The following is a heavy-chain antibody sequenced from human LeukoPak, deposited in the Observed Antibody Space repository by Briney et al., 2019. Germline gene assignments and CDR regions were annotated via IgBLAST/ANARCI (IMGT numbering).Heavy chain of an antibody. CDR2: IYWNDDK. Sequence: SGPTLVKPTQTLTLTCTFSGFSLSTSGVGVGWIRQPPGKALEWLALIYWNDDKRYSPSLKSRLTITKDISKNQVVLTMTNMDPVDTATYYCAHSTSSGWYRALDYWGQGTLVTVSS. D-gene: IGHD6-19*01. CDR3: AHSTSSGWYRALDY. CDR1: GFSLSTSGVG. V-gene: IGHV2-5*01. J-gene: IGHJ4*02.